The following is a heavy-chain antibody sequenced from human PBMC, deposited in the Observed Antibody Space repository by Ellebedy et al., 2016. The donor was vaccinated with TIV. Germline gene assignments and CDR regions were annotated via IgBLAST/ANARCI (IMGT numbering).Heavy chain of an antibody. V-gene: IGHV3-7*03. CDR2: IKEDGTEQ. CDR3: AREEGHTIFGELLDMDALDV. D-gene: IGHD3-3*01. Sequence: GGSLRLSCAASRFSFRSYWMTWVRQAPGKGLEWGANIKEDGTEQYYAESVRGRFIVSRDNAENSQHLQMSSLKVDDTAVYYCAREEGHTIFGELLDMDALDVWGQGTTVTVS. J-gene: IGHJ6*02. CDR1: RFSFRSYW.